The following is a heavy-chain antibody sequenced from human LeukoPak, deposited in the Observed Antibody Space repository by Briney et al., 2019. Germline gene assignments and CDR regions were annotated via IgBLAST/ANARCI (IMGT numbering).Heavy chain of an antibody. V-gene: IGHV4-59*01. CDR3: ARGGKRGSRCTNGVCHTNYYYYYMDV. CDR1: GGSISSYY. D-gene: IGHD2-8*01. J-gene: IGHJ6*03. Sequence: PSETLSLTCTVSGGSISSYYWNWIRQPPGKGLEYIGYIYYRGSTNYNPSLKSRVTISVDTSKNQFSLKLSSVTAADTAVYYCARGGKRGSRCTNGVCHTNYYYYYMDVWGKGTMVTVSS. CDR2: IYYRGST.